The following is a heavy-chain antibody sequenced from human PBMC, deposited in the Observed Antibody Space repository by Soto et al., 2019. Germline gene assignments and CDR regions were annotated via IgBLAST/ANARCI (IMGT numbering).Heavy chain of an antibody. V-gene: IGHV3-30*18. J-gene: IGHJ4*02. CDR1: GFTFSSYA. D-gene: IGHD5-12*01. CDR2: ISYDGSNK. CDR3: AKDVTVDIVNTHGY. Sequence: GGSLRLSCVASGFTFSSYAIHWVRQAPGKGLEWVAVISYDGSNKFYADSVKGRFTISRDNSKNTLYLHMNSLNTEDTAVYYCAKDVTVDIVNTHGYWGQGTLVTVSS.